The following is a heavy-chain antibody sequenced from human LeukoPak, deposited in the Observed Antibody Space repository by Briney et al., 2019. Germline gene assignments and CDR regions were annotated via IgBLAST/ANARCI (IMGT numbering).Heavy chain of an antibody. CDR3: ARDGGQFAVTDIYF. Sequence: ASVKVSCKASGYTFTSYYMHWVRQAPGQGLEWMGIINPSGGSTSYAQKFQGRVTITMDTSASTAYMELSSLRSEDTAVYYCARDGGQFAVTDIYFWGQGTLVTVSS. J-gene: IGHJ4*02. V-gene: IGHV1-46*01. D-gene: IGHD3-9*01. CDR2: INPSGGST. CDR1: GYTFTSYY.